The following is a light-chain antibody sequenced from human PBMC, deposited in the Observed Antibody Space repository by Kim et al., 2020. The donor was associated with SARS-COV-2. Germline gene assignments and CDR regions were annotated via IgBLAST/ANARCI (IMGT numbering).Light chain of an antibody. V-gene: IGKV3-20*01. Sequence: LSPGQIATLSCRASQSVRNNYVAWYQQKPGQAPRLFIYGASNRATGIPDMFSGSGSGTDFTLTISTLEPEDFAVYYCQQYGDSARTFGQGAKLEI. CDR2: GAS. CDR3: QQYGDSART. CDR1: QSVRNNY. J-gene: IGKJ2*01.